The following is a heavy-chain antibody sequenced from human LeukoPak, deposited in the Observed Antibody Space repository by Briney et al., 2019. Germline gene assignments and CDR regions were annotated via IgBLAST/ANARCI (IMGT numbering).Heavy chain of an antibody. J-gene: IGHJ5*01. V-gene: IGHV3-20*04. CDR2: INWNGGGT. CDR3: ARGIDDGDNWFDS. CDR1: GFTFDDYG. D-gene: IGHD1-1*01. Sequence: PGGSLRLSCAASGFTFDDYGMSWVRQAPGKGLEWVSGINWNGGGTGYVDSVKGRFTISRDNAKNSLYLQMNSLRAEDTALYYCARGIDDGDNWFDSWGQGTLVTVSS.